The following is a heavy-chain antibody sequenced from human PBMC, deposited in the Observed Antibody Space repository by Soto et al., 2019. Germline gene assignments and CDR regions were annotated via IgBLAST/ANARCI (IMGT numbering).Heavy chain of an antibody. CDR2: INHSGST. Sequence: LSLTCAVYGGSFSGYYWSWIRQPPGKGLEWIGEINHSGSTNYNPSLKSRVTISVDTSKNQFSLKLSSVTAADTAVYYCAREVAVVVIGNWFDPWVQGTMVTVSA. CDR3: AREVAVVVIGNWFDP. CDR1: GGSFSGYY. J-gene: IGHJ5*02. D-gene: IGHD3-22*01. V-gene: IGHV4-34*01.